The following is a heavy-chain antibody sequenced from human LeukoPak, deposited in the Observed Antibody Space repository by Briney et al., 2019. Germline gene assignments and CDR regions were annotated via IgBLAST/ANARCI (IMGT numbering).Heavy chain of an antibody. D-gene: IGHD3-22*01. J-gene: IGHJ1*01. CDR2: IIPIFGTA. CDR1: GGTFSSYA. V-gene: IGHV1-69*05. CDR3: ARGTYYYDSSGSEGPEYFQH. Sequence: SVKASCKASGGTFSSYAISWVRQAPGQGLEWMGGIIPIFGTANYAQKFQGRVTITTDESTSTAYMELSSLRSEDTAVYYCARGTYYYDSSGSEGPEYFQHWGQGTLVTVSS.